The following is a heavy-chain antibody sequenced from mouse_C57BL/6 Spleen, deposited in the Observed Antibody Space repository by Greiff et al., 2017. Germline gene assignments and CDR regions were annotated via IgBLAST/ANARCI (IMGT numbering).Heavy chain of an antibody. CDR3: ARLGSNYYFYY. Sequence: QVQLKESGAELVKPGASVKISCKASGYAFSSYWMNWVKQRPGKGLEWIGQFYPGDGDTNYNGKFKGKATLTAYKSSSTAYMHLSSLTSEDSAVYFCARLGSNYYFYYWGQDATLTLSS. V-gene: IGHV1-80*01. CDR2: FYPGDGDT. D-gene: IGHD2-5*01. CDR1: GYAFSSYW. J-gene: IGHJ2*01.